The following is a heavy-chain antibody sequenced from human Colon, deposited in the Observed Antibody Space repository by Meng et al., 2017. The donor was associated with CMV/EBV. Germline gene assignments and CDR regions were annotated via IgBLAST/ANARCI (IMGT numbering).Heavy chain of an antibody. CDR1: GFAFSTYE. V-gene: IGHV3-53*01. CDR2: IYGGGIT. D-gene: IGHD4-11*01. J-gene: IGHJ6*02. CDR3: AGESGLPNGMDV. Sequence: GESLKISCAASGFAFSTYEMSWVRQAPGKGLEWVSVIYGGGITYYADSVKGRFTISRDNSKNTVLLQMNSLRAEDTAVYYCAGESGLPNGMDVWGRGTTVTVSS.